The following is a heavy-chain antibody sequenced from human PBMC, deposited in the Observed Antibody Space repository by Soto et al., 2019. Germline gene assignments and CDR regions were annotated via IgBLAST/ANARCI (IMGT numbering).Heavy chain of an antibody. J-gene: IGHJ4*02. CDR2: MKGDGSEA. V-gene: IGHV3-7*01. CDR1: RCW. Sequence: RCWMSWVRQAPGKGLEWVANMKGDGSEAYYVDSVRGRFTISRDNAKSSLYLQMNSLRADDTALYYCARGARWGQGTQVTVSS. CDR3: ARGAR.